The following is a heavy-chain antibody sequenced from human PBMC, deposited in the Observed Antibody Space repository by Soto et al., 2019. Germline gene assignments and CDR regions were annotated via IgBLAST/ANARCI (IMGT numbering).Heavy chain of an antibody. J-gene: IGHJ4*02. CDR2: IDWDDDK. CDR1: GFSLSTSGMC. D-gene: IGHD4-17*01. Sequence: SGPTLVNPTQTLTLTCTFSGFSLSTSGMCVSWIRQPPGKALEWLARIDWDDDKYYSTSLKTRLTISKDTSKNQVVLTMTNMDPVDTATYYCARDYGDYGLFDYWGQGTLVTVSS. CDR3: ARDYGDYGLFDY. V-gene: IGHV2-70*11.